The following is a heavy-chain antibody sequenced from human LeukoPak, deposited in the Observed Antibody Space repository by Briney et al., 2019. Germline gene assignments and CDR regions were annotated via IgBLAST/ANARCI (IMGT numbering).Heavy chain of an antibody. D-gene: IGHD4-17*01. J-gene: IGHJ5*02. CDR2: IYPGDSDT. V-gene: IGHV5-51*01. CDR3: AIKFSVTPTEDWFGP. CDR1: GYSFTSYW. Sequence: GESLKISCKGSGYSFTSYWIGWVRQMPGKGLEWMGIIYPGDSDTRYSPSFQGQVTISADKSISTAYLQWSSLKASDTAMYYCAIKFSVTPTEDWFGPWGQGTLVTVSS.